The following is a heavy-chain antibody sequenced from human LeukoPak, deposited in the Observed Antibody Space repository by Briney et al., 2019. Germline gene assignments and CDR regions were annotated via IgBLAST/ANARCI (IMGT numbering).Heavy chain of an antibody. Sequence: GGSLRLSCAASGFTFSSYDMHWVRQATGKGLVWVSAIGTAGDTYYPGSVKGRFTISRENAKNSLYLQMNSLRAEDTAVYYCARDSTGAYGMDVWGQGTTVTVSS. CDR3: ARDSTGAYGMDV. J-gene: IGHJ6*02. CDR1: GFTFSSYD. CDR2: IGTAGDT. V-gene: IGHV3-13*01.